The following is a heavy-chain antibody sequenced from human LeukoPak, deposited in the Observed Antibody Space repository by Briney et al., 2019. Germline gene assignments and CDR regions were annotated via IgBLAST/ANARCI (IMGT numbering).Heavy chain of an antibody. CDR1: GYTFTSYY. CDR3: AREALRLTIFVY. J-gene: IGHJ4*02. V-gene: IGHV1-46*01. D-gene: IGHD3-3*01. Sequence: ASVKGSCKASGYTFTSYYMHWVRQAPGQGLEWMGIINPSGGSTSYAQKFQGRVTMTRDMSTSTVYMELSSLRSEDTAVYYCAREALRLTIFVYWGQGTLVTVSS. CDR2: INPSGGST.